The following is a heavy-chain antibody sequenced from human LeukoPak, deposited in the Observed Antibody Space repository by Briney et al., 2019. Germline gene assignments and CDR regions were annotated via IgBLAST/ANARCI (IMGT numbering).Heavy chain of an antibody. CDR3: ARQHSSGYYSPHYYYGMDV. V-gene: IGHV1-18*01. D-gene: IGHD3-22*01. CDR1: GYTFTAYG. Sequence: ASVKVSCTASGYTFTAYGISWVRQAPGQGLEWMGWISAYKGNTNYAHKLQGRVTMTTETSTSTAYLELRSLRPDDTAVYYCARQHSSGYYSPHYYYGMDVWGQGTTVTVSS. CDR2: ISAYKGNT. J-gene: IGHJ6*02.